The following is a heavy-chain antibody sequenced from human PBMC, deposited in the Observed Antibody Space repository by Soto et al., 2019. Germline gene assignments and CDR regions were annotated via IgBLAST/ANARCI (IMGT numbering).Heavy chain of an antibody. CDR2: INHSGST. Sequence: PSETLSLTCAVYGGSFSDYYWSWIRQPPGKGLEWIGEINHSGSTNYNPSLKSRVTISVDTSKNQFSLKLSSVTAADTAVYYCARRGTTVTTNKIYYYYYYMDVWGKGTTVTVSS. V-gene: IGHV4-34*01. D-gene: IGHD4-17*01. J-gene: IGHJ6*03. CDR3: ARRGTTVTTNKIYYYYYYMDV. CDR1: GGSFSDYY.